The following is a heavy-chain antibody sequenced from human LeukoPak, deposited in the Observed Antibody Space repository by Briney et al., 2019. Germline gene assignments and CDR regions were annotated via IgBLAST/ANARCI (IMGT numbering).Heavy chain of an antibody. D-gene: IGHD3-3*01. CDR1: GGSLSSRSHY. CDR2: IYYSGTT. CDR3: ARRNDYDFWSGNQYYFDY. J-gene: IGHJ4*02. Sequence: SETLSLTCSVSGGSLSSRSHYWGWIPQSPGKGLEWIGTIYYSGTTFYNPSLQSRVSISVDTSRNQFSLRLNSVTAADTAVYYCARRNDYDFWSGNQYYFDYWGQGTLVTVSS. V-gene: IGHV4-39*01.